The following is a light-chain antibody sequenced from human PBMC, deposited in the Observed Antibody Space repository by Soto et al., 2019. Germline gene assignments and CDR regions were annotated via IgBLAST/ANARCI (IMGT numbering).Light chain of an antibody. Sequence: QSALTQPRSVSGSPGQSVTISCTGTSSDVGGYNSVSWYQQHPGKAPKLIIYDVTKRPSGVPDRFSGSKSGNTASLTISGLQADDEADYYCCSYAGGYSYVFGAGTKLTVL. CDR3: CSYAGGYSYV. J-gene: IGLJ1*01. CDR2: DVT. V-gene: IGLV2-11*01. CDR1: SSDVGGYNS.